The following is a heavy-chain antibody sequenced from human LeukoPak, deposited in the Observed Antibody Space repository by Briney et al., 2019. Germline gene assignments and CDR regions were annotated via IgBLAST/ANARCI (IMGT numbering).Heavy chain of an antibody. J-gene: IGHJ4*02. CDR3: ARERRAWGEDF. CDR2: ISYDGSNK. Sequence: GGSLRLSCAASGFTFSSYAMHWVRQAPGKGLEWVAVISYDGSNKYYADSVKGRFTISRDNSKNTLYLQMNSLQSEDTAVYYCARERRAWGEDFWGQGTLVTVSS. CDR1: GFTFSSYA. V-gene: IGHV3-30*04. D-gene: IGHD3-16*01.